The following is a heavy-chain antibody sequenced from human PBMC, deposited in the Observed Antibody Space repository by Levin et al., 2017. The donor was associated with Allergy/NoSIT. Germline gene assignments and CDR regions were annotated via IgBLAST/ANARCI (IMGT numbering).Heavy chain of an antibody. Sequence: GESLKISCKASGYTFTGYYMHWVRQAPGQGLEWMGWINPNSGGTNYAQKFQGRVTMTRDTSNSTAYMELSRLRSDDTAVYYCAISGGELQLGYWGQGTLVTVSS. CDR3: AISGGELQLGY. CDR1: GYTFTGYY. D-gene: IGHD1-26*01. V-gene: IGHV1-2*02. J-gene: IGHJ4*02. CDR2: INPNSGGT.